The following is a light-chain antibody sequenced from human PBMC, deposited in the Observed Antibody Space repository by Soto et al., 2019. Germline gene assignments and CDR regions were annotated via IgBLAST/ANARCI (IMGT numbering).Light chain of an antibody. V-gene: IGLV5-45*01. CDR2: YMSDSDK. CDR3: TIWRTSAYV. CDR1: SDINVGSYR. Sequence: QLVLTQPASLSASPGASASLTCTLRSDINVGSYRIYWYQQKPGSPPQYLLRYMSDSDKQQASGVPSRFSGSKDASANAGILLISGLHSEDEADYYCTIWRTSAYVFGTGTKLTVL. J-gene: IGLJ1*01.